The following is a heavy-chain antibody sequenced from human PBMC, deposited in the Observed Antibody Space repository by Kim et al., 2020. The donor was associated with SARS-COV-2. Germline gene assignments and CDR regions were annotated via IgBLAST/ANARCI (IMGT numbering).Heavy chain of an antibody. D-gene: IGHD1-26*01. V-gene: IGHV3-23*01. CDR3: MKAPDEVGPTTSD. Sequence: YYADSVKGRFTISRDNSKSSLYLQMNSLRADDTAVYYCMKAPDEVGPTTSDWGQGTLVTVSS. J-gene: IGHJ4*02.